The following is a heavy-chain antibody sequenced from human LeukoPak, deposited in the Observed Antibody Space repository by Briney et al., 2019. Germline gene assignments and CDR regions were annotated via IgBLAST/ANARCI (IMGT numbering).Heavy chain of an antibody. Sequence: AEALSLTCTASGGSISRYYWSWIRQPPGKGLEWIGYIYYSGGTNYNPPLKSRVTISVDTSKNQFSLKLSSVTAADTAVYYCAREPLDVPARRPGFDYWGQGTLVTVSS. D-gene: IGHD2-15*01. V-gene: IGHV4-59*01. CDR2: IYYSGGT. CDR1: GGSISRYY. J-gene: IGHJ4*02. CDR3: AREPLDVPARRPGFDY.